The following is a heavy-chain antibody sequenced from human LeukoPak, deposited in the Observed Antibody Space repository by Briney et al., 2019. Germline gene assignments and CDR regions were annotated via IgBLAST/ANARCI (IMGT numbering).Heavy chain of an antibody. V-gene: IGHV4-59*01. J-gene: IGHJ4*02. D-gene: IGHD3-22*01. CDR1: GGSISNYY. Sequence: SETLSLTCTVSGGSISNYYWSLIRQPPGKGLEWIGYIYYSGSTNYNPSLKSRVTISVDTSKNQFSLKLSSVTAADTAVYYCARVSDDSSGYYHYWGQGTLVTVSS. CDR2: IYYSGST. CDR3: ARVSDDSSGYYHY.